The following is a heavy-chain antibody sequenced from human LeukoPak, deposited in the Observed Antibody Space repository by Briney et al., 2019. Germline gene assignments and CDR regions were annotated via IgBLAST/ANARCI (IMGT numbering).Heavy chain of an antibody. CDR2: TNAGNGNT. CDR3: ARLITFGGVIVFDY. Sequence: ASVKVSCKASGYTFTSYAMHWVRQAPGQRLEWMGWTNAGNGNTKYSQKFQGRVTITRDTSASTAYMELSSLRSEDTAVYYCARLITFGGVIVFDYWGQGTLVTVSS. V-gene: IGHV1-3*01. CDR1: GYTFTSYA. J-gene: IGHJ4*02. D-gene: IGHD3-16*02.